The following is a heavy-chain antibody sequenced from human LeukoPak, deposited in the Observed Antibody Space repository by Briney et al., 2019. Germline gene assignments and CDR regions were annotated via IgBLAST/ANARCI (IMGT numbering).Heavy chain of an antibody. Sequence: ASVKVSCKASGYTFTSYDINWVRQATGQGLEWMGWMNPNSGNTGYAQKFQGRVTMTRNTSISTAYMELSSLRSEDTAVYYCARGDVLRYFDWLLQDEKIFDYWGQGTLVTVSS. CDR3: ARGDVLRYFDWLLQDEKIFDY. CDR1: GYTFTSYD. V-gene: IGHV1-8*01. CDR2: MNPNSGNT. D-gene: IGHD3-9*01. J-gene: IGHJ4*02.